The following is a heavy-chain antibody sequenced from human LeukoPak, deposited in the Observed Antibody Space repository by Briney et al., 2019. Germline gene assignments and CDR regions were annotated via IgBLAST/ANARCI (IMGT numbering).Heavy chain of an antibody. CDR2: ISGGGGST. V-gene: IGHV3-23*01. D-gene: IGHD1-26*01. Sequence: GGSLRLSCAASGFIFSNYWMNWVRQAPGKGLEWVSTISGGGGSTYYADSVKGRFTISRDNSKNTLYLQVNSLRAEDTAVYYCAKGGKWDVTPFDYWGQGTLVTVSS. J-gene: IGHJ4*02. CDR3: AKGGKWDVTPFDY. CDR1: GFIFSNYW.